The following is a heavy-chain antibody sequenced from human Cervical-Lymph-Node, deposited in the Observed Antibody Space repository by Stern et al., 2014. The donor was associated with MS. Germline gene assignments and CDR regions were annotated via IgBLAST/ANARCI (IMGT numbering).Heavy chain of an antibody. CDR2: IIPIFGTA. CDR3: ARDPAYDFWSGYFDY. CDR1: GGTFSSYA. D-gene: IGHD3-3*01. J-gene: IGHJ4*02. Sequence: VQLVESGAEVKKPGSSVKVSCKASGGTFSSYAISWVRQPPGQGLEWLGGIIPIFGTANHAQKFQGRVTISAGESTSTAYMELSSLRSEDTAVYYCARDPAYDFWSGYFDYWGQGTLVTVSS. V-gene: IGHV1-69*01.